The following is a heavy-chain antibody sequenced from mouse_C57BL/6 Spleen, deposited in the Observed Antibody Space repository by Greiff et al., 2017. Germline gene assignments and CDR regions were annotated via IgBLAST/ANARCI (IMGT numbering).Heavy chain of an antibody. Sequence: ESGPGLVKPSQSLSLTCSVTGYSITSGYYWNWIRQFPGNKLEWMGYISYDGSNNYNPSLKNRISITRDTSKNQFFLKLNSVTTEDTATYYCASLEAYYYAMDYWGQGTSVTVSS. J-gene: IGHJ4*01. CDR1: GYSITSGYY. CDR2: ISYDGSN. CDR3: ASLEAYYYAMDY. V-gene: IGHV3-6*01.